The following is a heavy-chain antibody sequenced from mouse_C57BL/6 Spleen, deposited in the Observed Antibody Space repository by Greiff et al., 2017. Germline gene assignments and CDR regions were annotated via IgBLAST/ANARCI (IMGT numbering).Heavy chain of an antibody. Sequence: QVHVKQSGPELVKPGASVKISCKASGYAFSSSWMNWVKQRPGKGLEWIGRIYPGDGDTNYNGKFKGKATLTADKSSSTAYMQLSSLTSEDSAVYFCARVRLPYYFDYWGQGTTLTVSS. D-gene: IGHD1-2*01. CDR1: GYAFSSSW. CDR2: IYPGDGDT. V-gene: IGHV1-82*01. J-gene: IGHJ2*01. CDR3: ARVRLPYYFDY.